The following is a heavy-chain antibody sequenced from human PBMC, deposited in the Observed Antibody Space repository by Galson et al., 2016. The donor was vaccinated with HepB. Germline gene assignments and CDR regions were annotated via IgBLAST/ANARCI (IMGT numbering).Heavy chain of an antibody. CDR1: GFTFSTYW. D-gene: IGHD3-10*01. Sequence: SLRLSCAASGFTFSTYWMRWVRQAPGKGLEWVANIKDDGSDKYYVDSVKGRFTTSRDNAKNSLHLQMNSLRAEDTAVYYCARDVLWFGTFSWFDPWGQGTLVSVSS. CDR3: ARDVLWFGTFSWFDP. CDR2: IKDDGSDK. J-gene: IGHJ5*02. V-gene: IGHV3-7*04.